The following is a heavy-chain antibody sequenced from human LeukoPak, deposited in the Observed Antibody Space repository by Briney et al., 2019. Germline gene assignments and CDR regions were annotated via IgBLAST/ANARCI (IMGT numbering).Heavy chain of an antibody. J-gene: IGHJ4*02. Sequence: SETLSLTCTVSGGSISSSSYYWGWIRQPPGKGLEWIGSIYYSGSTYYNPSLKSRVTISVDTSKNQFSLKLSSVTAADTAVYYCAGEADDFWSGYPRVFDYWGQGTLVTVSS. CDR2: IYYSGST. CDR1: GGSISSSSYY. CDR3: AGEADDFWSGYPRVFDY. D-gene: IGHD3-3*01. V-gene: IGHV4-39*02.